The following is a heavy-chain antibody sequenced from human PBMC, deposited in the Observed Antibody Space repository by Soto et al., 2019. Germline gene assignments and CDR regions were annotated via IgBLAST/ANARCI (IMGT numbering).Heavy chain of an antibody. CDR2: ISYNGINT. V-gene: IGHV3-30-3*01. CDR1: GFIFTSYA. J-gene: IGHJ5*02. Sequence: GGSLRLSCAASGFIFTSYAINWVRQAPGKGLEWVALISYNGINTYYADSVKGRFTISRDNSNNTLYLQMNSLRSEDTATYYWEREGVSGLLSTYFDPWGQGTLVTVSS. CDR3: EREGVSGLLSTYFDP. D-gene: IGHD6-19*01.